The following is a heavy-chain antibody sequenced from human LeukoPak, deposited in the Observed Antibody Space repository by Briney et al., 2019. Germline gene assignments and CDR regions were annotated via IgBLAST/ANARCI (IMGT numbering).Heavy chain of an antibody. D-gene: IGHD3-9*01. V-gene: IGHV4-39*01. CDR3: ARWGSDILTGYSIDY. J-gene: IGHJ4*02. Sequence: PSETLSLTCTVSGGSISSSSYYWGWIRQPPGKGLEWIGSIYYSGSTYYNPSLKSRVTISVDTSKNQFSLKLSSVTAADTAVYYCARWGSDILTGYSIDYWGQGTLVTVSS. CDR1: GGSISSSSYY. CDR2: IYYSGST.